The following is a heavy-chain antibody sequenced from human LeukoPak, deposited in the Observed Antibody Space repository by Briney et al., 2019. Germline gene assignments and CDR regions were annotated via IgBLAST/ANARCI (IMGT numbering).Heavy chain of an antibody. CDR1: GYSISSGYY. CDR2: IYHSGST. J-gene: IGHJ4*02. Sequence: PSETLSLTCAVSGYSISSGYYWGWIRRPPGKGLEWIGSIYHSGSTYYNPSLKSRVTISVDTSKNQFSLKLSSVTAADTAVYYCARLFWGKYYFDYWGQGTLVTVSS. D-gene: IGHD7-27*01. CDR3: ARLFWGKYYFDY. V-gene: IGHV4-38-2*01.